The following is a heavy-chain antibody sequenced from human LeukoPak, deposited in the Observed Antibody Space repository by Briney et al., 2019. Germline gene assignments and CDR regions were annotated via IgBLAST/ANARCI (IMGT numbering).Heavy chain of an antibody. CDR3: AKDAEETSGWLDYFDY. J-gene: IGHJ4*02. D-gene: IGHD6-19*01. CDR2: ISWNSGSI. CDR1: GFTFDDYA. V-gene: IGHV3-9*01. Sequence: PGGSLRLSCAASGFTFDDYAMHWVRQAPGKGLEWVSGISWNSGSIGYADSVKGRFTISRDNAKNSLYLQMNSLRAEDTALYYCAKDAEETSGWLDYFDYWGQGTLVTVSS.